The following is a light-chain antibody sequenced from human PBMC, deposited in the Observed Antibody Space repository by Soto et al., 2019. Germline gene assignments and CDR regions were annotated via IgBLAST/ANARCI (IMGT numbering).Light chain of an antibody. CDR2: DAS. V-gene: IGKV1-5*01. J-gene: IGKJ1*01. CDR1: QSIRSS. CDR3: QQYNSYSWT. Sequence: DIQMTPSPSTLSASVGDRVTITCRPSQSIRSSVAWYQQKPGKAPNLLISDASSLERGVPSRFSGSGSGTEFALTISSLQPDDFATYYYQQYNSYSWTFGQGTKVDIK.